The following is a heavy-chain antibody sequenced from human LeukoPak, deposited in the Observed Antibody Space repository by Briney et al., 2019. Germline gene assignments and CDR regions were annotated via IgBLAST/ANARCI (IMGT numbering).Heavy chain of an antibody. CDR3: ARVFFWTPVKWYYDILTGSYYFDY. CDR2: ISSSGSTI. D-gene: IGHD3-9*01. V-gene: IGHV3-11*01. J-gene: IGHJ4*02. Sequence: GGSLRLSCAASGFTFSDYYMSWIRQAPGKGLEWVSYISSSGSTIYYADSVKGRFTISRDNAKNSLYLQMNSLRAEDTAVYYCARVFFWTPVKWYYDILTGSYYFDYWGQGTLVTVSS. CDR1: GFTFSDYY.